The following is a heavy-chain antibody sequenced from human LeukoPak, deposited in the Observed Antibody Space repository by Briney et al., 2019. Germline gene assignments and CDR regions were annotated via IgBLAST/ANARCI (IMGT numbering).Heavy chain of an antibody. D-gene: IGHD4-23*01. CDR1: GGSISSSNW. CDR3: ATLTTVVTAYYFDY. V-gene: IGHV4-4*02. J-gene: IGHJ4*02. Sequence: SGTLSLTCAVSGGSISSSNWWSWVRQPPGKGLEWIGEIYHSGSTDYNPSIKSRVTISVDTSKSQFSLKLTSVTAADTAVYYCATLTTVVTAYYFDYWGQGTLVTVSS. CDR2: IYHSGST.